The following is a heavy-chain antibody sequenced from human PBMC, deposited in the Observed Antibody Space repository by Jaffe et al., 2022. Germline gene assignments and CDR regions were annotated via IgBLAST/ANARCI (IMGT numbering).Heavy chain of an antibody. Sequence: QVQLQESGPGLVKPSETLSLTCAVSGYSISSGYYWGWIRQPPGKGLEWIGSIYHSGSTYYNPSLKSRVTISVDTSKNQFSLKLSSVTAADTAVYYCASPSPIYGSGQEFDYWGQGTLVTVSS. V-gene: IGHV4-38-2*01. CDR2: IYHSGST. J-gene: IGHJ4*02. CDR1: GYSISSGYY. D-gene: IGHD3-10*01. CDR3: ASPSPIYGSGQEFDY.